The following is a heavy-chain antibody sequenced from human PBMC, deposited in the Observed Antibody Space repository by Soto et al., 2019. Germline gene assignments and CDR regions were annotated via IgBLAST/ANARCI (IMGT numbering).Heavy chain of an antibody. CDR3: ARDQLRISARLAQSPLLYYYYGMDV. Sequence: AASVKVSCKASGYTFTGYYMHWVRQAPGQGLEWMGWINPNSGGTNYAQKFQGWVTMTRDTSISTAYMELSRLRSDDTAVYYCARDQLRISARLAQSPLLYYYYGMDVWGQGTTVTVSS. D-gene: IGHD6-6*01. CDR1: GYTFTGYY. J-gene: IGHJ6*02. V-gene: IGHV1-2*04. CDR2: INPNSGGT.